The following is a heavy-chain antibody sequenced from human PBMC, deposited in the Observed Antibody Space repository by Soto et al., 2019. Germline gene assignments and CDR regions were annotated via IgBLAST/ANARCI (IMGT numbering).Heavy chain of an antibody. V-gene: IGHV1-69*13. CDR1: GGTFSSYA. CDR2: IIPIFGTA. J-gene: IGHJ5*02. Sequence: ASVKVSCKASGGTFSSYAISWVRQAPGQGLEWMGGIIPIFGTANYAQKFQGRVTITADESTSTAYMELSSLRSEDTAVYYCARLQIAAAGINWFDPWGQGTLVTVSS. D-gene: IGHD6-13*01. CDR3: ARLQIAAAGINWFDP.